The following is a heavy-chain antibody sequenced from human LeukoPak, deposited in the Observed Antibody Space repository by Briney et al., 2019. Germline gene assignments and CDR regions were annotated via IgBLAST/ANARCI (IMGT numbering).Heavy chain of an antibody. CDR3: ARALYGGKPRSPDL. CDR2: INPNSGGT. Sequence: GASVKVSCRASGYTFTGYYMHWVRQAPGQGLEWMGWINPNSGGTNYAQKFQGRVTMTRDTSISTAYMELSRLRSDDTAVYYCARALYGGKPRSPDLWGRGTLVTVSS. CDR1: GYTFTGYY. J-gene: IGHJ2*01. V-gene: IGHV1-2*02. D-gene: IGHD4-23*01.